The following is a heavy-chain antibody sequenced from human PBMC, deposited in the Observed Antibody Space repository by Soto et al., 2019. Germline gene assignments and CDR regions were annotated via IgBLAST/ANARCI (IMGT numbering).Heavy chain of an antibody. Sequence: EVQLVESGGGLVQPGGSLRLSCAASGFSFDSFSMDWVHQAPGKGLEWVSYISSGSGSIYYADSVKGRFTISRDNAKNSLSLQMNSLRAEDTAVYYCAKLTGGSSWHPLDSWGQGTLVTVSS. D-gene: IGHD6-13*01. CDR1: GFSFDSFS. V-gene: IGHV3-48*04. J-gene: IGHJ4*02. CDR3: AKLTGGSSWHPLDS. CDR2: ISSGSGSI.